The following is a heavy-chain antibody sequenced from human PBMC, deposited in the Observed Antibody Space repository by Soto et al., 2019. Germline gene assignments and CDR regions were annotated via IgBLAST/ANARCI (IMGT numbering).Heavy chain of an antibody. J-gene: IGHJ4*02. CDR3: ARGGYSSSHRFDY. Sequence: QVQLVQSGAEVKKPGSSVRVSCKASVGTFNSYAINWLRQAPGQGLECMGGIGPFFTTANYAQKFQGRVTMTAHESTSTANMELSRLRSEDTAVYYCARGGYSSSHRFDYWGQGTLVIVSS. D-gene: IGHD6-6*01. CDR2: IGPFFTTA. V-gene: IGHV1-69*01. CDR1: VGTFNSYA.